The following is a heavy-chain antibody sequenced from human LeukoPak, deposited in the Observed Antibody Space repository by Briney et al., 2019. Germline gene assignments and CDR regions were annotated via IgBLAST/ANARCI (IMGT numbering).Heavy chain of an antibody. Sequence: PGGSLRLSCAAPGFTFDDYGMSWVRQAPGKGLEWVSGINWNGGSTGYADSVKGRFTISRDNAKNSLYLQMNSLRAEDTALYYCARAQYGSGSYYLNDAFDIWGQGTMVTVSS. CDR2: INWNGGST. CDR1: GFTFDDYG. CDR3: ARAQYGSGSYYLNDAFDI. J-gene: IGHJ3*02. V-gene: IGHV3-20*04. D-gene: IGHD3-10*01.